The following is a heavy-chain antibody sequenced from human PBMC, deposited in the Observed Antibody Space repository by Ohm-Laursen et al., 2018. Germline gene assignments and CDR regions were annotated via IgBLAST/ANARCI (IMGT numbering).Heavy chain of an antibody. CDR1: DGSISSYY. CDR3: ARSPRLYYFDY. Sequence: TLSLTCTVSDGSISSYYWSWIRQPPGKGLEWIGYIYYSGSTNYNPSLKSRVTISVDTSKNQFSLKLSSVTAADTAVYYCARSPRLYYFDYWGQGTLVTVSS. V-gene: IGHV4-59*01. D-gene: IGHD2-2*01. J-gene: IGHJ4*02. CDR2: IYYSGST.